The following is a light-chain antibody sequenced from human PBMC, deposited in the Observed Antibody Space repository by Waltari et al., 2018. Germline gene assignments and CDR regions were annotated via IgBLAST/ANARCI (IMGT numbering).Light chain of an antibody. CDR1: SSDVGDFNY. V-gene: IGLV2-14*03. CDR3: TSFTRSRTWV. Sequence: QSALTQPASVSGSPGQSITLSCTGSSSDVGDFNYVSWYQQNPGKDPKLIIFDVTDRPSGVSNRFSGSKSGTTASLTISGLQADDEADYYCTSFTRSRTWVFGSGTQVTVL. CDR2: DVT. J-gene: IGLJ1*01.